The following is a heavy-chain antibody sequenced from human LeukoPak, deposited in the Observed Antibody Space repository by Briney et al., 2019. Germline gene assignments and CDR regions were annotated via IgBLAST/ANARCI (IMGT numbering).Heavy chain of an antibody. J-gene: IGHJ6*02. CDR1: GFTVSSNY. V-gene: IGHV3-53*01. CDR2: IYSGGST. CDR3: ARDGLLWLGESTYYYYGMDV. D-gene: IGHD3-10*01. Sequence: GGSLRLSCAASGFTVSSNYMSWARQAPGKGLEWVSVIYSGGSTYYADSVKGRFTISRDNSKNTLYLQMNSLRAEDTAVYYCARDGLLWLGESTYYYYGMDVWGQGTTVTVSS.